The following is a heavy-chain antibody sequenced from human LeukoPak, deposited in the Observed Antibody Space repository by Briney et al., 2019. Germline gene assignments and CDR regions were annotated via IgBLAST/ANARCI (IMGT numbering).Heavy chain of an antibody. CDR2: IYHSGST. Sequence: PSETLSLTCTVSHYSISSNYYWGWIRQPPGKGLEWIGSIYHSGSTYYNPSLKSRVTISVDTSKNQFSLKLISVTAADTAVYYCARSSGCMSYWGQGTLVTVSS. V-gene: IGHV4-38-2*02. D-gene: IGHD3-22*01. CDR1: HYSISSNYY. J-gene: IGHJ4*02. CDR3: ARSSGCMSY.